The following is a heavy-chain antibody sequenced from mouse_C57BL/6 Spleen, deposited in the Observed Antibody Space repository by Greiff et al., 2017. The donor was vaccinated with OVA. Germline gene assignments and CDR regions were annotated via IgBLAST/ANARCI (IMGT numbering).Heavy chain of an antibody. Sequence: EVQLVESGGGLVKPGGSLKLSCAASGFTFSDYGMHWVRQAPEKGLEWVAYISSGSSTIYYADKVKGRFTISRDNAKNTLFLQMTSLRSEDTAMYYCARRTVVAHYYAMDYWGQGTSVTVSS. CDR3: ARRTVVAHYYAMDY. CDR2: ISSGSSTI. J-gene: IGHJ4*01. D-gene: IGHD1-1*01. V-gene: IGHV5-17*01. CDR1: GFTFSDYG.